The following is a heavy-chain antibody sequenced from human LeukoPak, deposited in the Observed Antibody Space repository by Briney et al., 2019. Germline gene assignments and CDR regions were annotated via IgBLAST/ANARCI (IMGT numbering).Heavy chain of an antibody. J-gene: IGHJ4*02. V-gene: IGHV4-34*01. CDR3: ARGFRSTMVRGGTKTPFDY. CDR1: GGSFSGYY. Sequence: SETLSLTCAVYGGSFSGYYWSWIRQPPGKGLEWIGEINHSGSTNYNPSLKSRVTISVDTSKNQFSLKLSSVTAADTAVYSCARGFRSTMVRGGTKTPFDYWGQGTLVTVSS. CDR2: INHSGST. D-gene: IGHD3-10*01.